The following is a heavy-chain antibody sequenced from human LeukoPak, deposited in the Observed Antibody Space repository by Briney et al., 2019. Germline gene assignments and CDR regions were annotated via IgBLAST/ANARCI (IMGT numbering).Heavy chain of an antibody. Sequence: PGGSLRLSCAASGFTFSSYGMHWVRQAPGKGLEWVAVIWYDGSNKYYADSAKGRFTISRDNSKNTLYLQMNSLRAEDTAMYYCARDRGATIRAFDIWGQGTMVTVSS. CDR2: IWYDGSNK. CDR1: GFTFSSYG. D-gene: IGHD5-24*01. J-gene: IGHJ3*02. CDR3: ARDRGATIRAFDI. V-gene: IGHV3-33*01.